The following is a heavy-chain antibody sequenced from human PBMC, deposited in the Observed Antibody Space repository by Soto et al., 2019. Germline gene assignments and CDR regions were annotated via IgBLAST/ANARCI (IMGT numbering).Heavy chain of an antibody. Sequence: QITLKESGPTLVKPTQTLTLTCTFSGFSLSSSGVGVAWIRQPPGKALEWLALIYWDGDKRYSPSLKSRVTITNDTSRAQVVLTMTNLEPVDTATYFCAHSRNNKLLNPFDYWGPRILVTVS. CDR1: GFSLSSSGVG. D-gene: IGHD2-21*02. CDR3: AHSRNNKLLNPFDY. V-gene: IGHV2-5*02. J-gene: IGHJ4*02. CDR2: IYWDGDK.